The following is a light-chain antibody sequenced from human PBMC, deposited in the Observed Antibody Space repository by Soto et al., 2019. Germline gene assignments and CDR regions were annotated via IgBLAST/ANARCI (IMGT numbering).Light chain of an antibody. CDR1: QSLVHSDGNTY. V-gene: IGKV2-30*02. Sequence: DVVMTQSPLSLPVTLGQPASISCRSSQSLVHSDGNTYLSWFQQRPGQSPRRLIYKVSKRDSGVPDRFSGSGSDTDVTLKISRVEAEDVGIYYCMQGTHSYTFGQGTRLDIK. J-gene: IGKJ2*01. CDR3: MQGTHSYT. CDR2: KVS.